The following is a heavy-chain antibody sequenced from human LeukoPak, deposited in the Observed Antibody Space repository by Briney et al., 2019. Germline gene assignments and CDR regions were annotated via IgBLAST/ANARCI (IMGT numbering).Heavy chain of an antibody. CDR3: ASGEMATIN. CDR2: ISSSSSYI. J-gene: IGHJ4*02. V-gene: IGHV3-21*01. CDR1: GFTFSSYS. Sequence: GGALRLSCAVSGFTFSSYSMNWVRQAPGKVLEWVSSISSSSSYIYYADSVKGRFTISRDNAKNSLYLQMNSLRAEDTAVYYCASGEMATINWGQGTLVTVSS. D-gene: IGHD5-24*01.